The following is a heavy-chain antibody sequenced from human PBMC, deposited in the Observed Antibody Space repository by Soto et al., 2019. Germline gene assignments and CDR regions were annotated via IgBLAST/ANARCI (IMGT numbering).Heavy chain of an antibody. D-gene: IGHD2-2*03. CDR2: IYHNGST. CDR3: ARSLDIVLVPAAMQVGWFDP. CDR1: GGSISSGGYS. Sequence: QLQLQESGSRLVKPSQTLSLTSAVSGGSISSGGYSLSWIRQPPGKGLEWIGYIYHNGSTYYNQSLKSRVSISVDRSKNQFSLKLSSVTAADTAVYYCARSLDIVLVPAAMQVGWFDPWGQGTLVTVSS. V-gene: IGHV4-30-2*01. J-gene: IGHJ5*02.